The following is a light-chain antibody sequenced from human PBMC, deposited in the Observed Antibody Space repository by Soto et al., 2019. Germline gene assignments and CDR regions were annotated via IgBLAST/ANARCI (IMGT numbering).Light chain of an antibody. J-gene: IGKJ4*01. CDR1: QSVSSY. Sequence: EIVLTQSPGTLSLSPGERATLSCRASQSVSSYLAWYQQKPGQAPRLLIYDASNRATGIPARFSGSGSGTDFTLTISSLEPEDFAVYYCQQRSNWTPITFGGGTKVEIK. CDR3: QQRSNWTPIT. V-gene: IGKV3-11*01. CDR2: DAS.